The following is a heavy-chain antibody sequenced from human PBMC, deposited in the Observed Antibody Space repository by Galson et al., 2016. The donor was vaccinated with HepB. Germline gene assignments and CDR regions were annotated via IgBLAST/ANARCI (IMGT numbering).Heavy chain of an antibody. J-gene: IGHJ6*03. Sequence: SETLSLTCAVSGGSVSRGDWWSWVRQSPERGLEWIGEIFHSGTTNYNPSLKSRVTMSIDTSKNQFSLMLRSVTAADTAVYYCVRQPLRGNGGYDVERDFYMDVWGRGTTVTVSS. V-gene: IGHV4-4*02. CDR2: IFHSGTT. CDR3: VRQPLRGNGGYDVERDFYMDV. CDR1: GGSVSRGDW. D-gene: IGHD5-12*01.